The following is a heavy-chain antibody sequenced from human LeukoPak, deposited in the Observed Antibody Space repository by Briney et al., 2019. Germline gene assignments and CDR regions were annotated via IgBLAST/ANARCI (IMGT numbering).Heavy chain of an antibody. CDR1: GFTFSSYS. V-gene: IGHV3-21*01. Sequence: GSLRLSCAASGFTFSSYSMNWVRQAPGKGLEWVSSISSSSSYIYYADSVKGRFTISRDNAKNSLYLQMNSLRAEDTAVYYCARDQGIAAPNHPYYGMDVWGQGTTVTVSS. CDR3: ARDQGIAAPNHPYYGMDV. D-gene: IGHD6-13*01. CDR2: ISSSSSYI. J-gene: IGHJ6*02.